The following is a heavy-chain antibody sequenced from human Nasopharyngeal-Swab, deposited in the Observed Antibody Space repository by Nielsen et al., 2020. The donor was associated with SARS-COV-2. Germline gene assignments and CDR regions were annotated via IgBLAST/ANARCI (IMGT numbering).Heavy chain of an antibody. V-gene: IGHV3-9*01. CDR3: AKVEDETVGDY. J-gene: IGHJ4*02. CDR1: GFTFDDYS. D-gene: IGHD4-23*01. CDR2: ISWNSGSI. Sequence: SLKISCSASGFTFDDYSIHLVRQAPGKGLEWVSGISWNSGSIGYADSVKGRFTISRDNAKNSLYLQMNSLRAEDTALYYCAKVEDETVGDYWGQGTLVTVSS.